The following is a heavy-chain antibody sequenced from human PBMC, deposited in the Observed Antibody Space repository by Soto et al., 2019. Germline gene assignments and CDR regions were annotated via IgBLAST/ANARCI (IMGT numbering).Heavy chain of an antibody. Sequence: GASVKVSCKASGYTFTSYGISWVRQAPGQGLEWMGWISAYNGNTNYAQKLQGRVTMTTDTSTSTAYMELRSLRSDDTAGYYCARDPYYDFWSGYFDYYYGMDVWGQGTTVTVS. J-gene: IGHJ6*02. CDR1: GYTFTSYG. V-gene: IGHV1-18*04. CDR2: ISAYNGNT. CDR3: ARDPYYDFWSGYFDYYYGMDV. D-gene: IGHD3-3*01.